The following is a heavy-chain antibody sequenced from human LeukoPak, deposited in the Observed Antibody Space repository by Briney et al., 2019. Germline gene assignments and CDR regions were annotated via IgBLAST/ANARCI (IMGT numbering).Heavy chain of an antibody. CDR3: ARDKKERGSSWYYYYGMDV. CDR1: GFTFSSYG. CDR2: IWYDGSNK. D-gene: IGHD6-13*01. J-gene: IGHJ6*02. Sequence: GSLRLSCAASGFTFSSYGMHWVRRAPGKGLEWVAVIWYDGSNKYYADSVKGRFTISRDNSKNTLYLQMNSLRAEDTAVYYCARDKKERGSSWYYYYGMDVWGQGTTVTVSS. V-gene: IGHV3-33*01.